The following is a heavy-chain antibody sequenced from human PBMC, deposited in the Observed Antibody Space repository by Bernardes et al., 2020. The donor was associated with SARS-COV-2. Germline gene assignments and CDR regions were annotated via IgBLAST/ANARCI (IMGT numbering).Heavy chain of an antibody. CDR2: IYHNGRS. Sequence: SETLSLTCAVSGYSISSDRWWGWIRQPPGKGLEWIGFIYHNGRSYYNPSLKSRVTMSVDTSKNQFSLKLNFVTAVDAAVYFCARFTGDATSIDYWGQGTLVTFS. D-gene: IGHD7-27*01. J-gene: IGHJ4*02. V-gene: IGHV4-28*01. CDR3: ARFTGDATSIDY. CDR1: GYSISSDRW.